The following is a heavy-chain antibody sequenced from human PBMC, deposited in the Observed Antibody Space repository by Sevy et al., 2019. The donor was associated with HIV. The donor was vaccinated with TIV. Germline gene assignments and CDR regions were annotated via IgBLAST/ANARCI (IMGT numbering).Heavy chain of an antibody. J-gene: IGHJ3*02. Sequence: SETLSLTYSVSGGSMTSYYWSWIRQPPGKGLEWIGHIYFGGRTQYNPSLKSRVPISLDSSKHQFSLEVNSVIAADTAVYYCARVITMEGDAFDIWGQGTMVTVSS. CDR3: ARVITMEGDAFDI. CDR1: GGSMTSYY. V-gene: IGHV4-59*01. D-gene: IGHD3-10*01. CDR2: IYFGGRT.